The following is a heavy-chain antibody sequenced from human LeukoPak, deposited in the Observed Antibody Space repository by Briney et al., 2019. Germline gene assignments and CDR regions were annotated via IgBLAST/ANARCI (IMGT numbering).Heavy chain of an antibody. CDR3: ARDGHGMDV. Sequence: PGRSLRLSCEVSGITFSTFGMHWVRQAPGKGLEWVAVIWYDGSHKEYADSVRGRVTISRDNSKNTLYLQMKSLRAEDTAVYYCARDGHGMDVWGQGTTVPVSS. V-gene: IGHV3-33*01. CDR2: IWYDGSHK. J-gene: IGHJ6*02. CDR1: GITFSTFG.